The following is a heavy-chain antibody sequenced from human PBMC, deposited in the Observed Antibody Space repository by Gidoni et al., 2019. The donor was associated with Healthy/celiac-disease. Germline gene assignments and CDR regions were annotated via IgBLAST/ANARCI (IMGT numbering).Heavy chain of an antibody. CDR3: ARDRGDGYNHYYYYMDV. Sequence: QVQLQESGPGLVKPSETLSLTCTVSGGSISSYYWSWIRQPPGKGLEWIGYVYYSGSTNYNPSLKSRVTISVDTSKNQFSLKLRSLTAADTAVYYCARDRGDGYNHYYYYMDVWGKGTTVTVSS. V-gene: IGHV4-59*01. CDR1: GGSISSYY. D-gene: IGHD5-12*01. CDR2: VYYSGST. J-gene: IGHJ6*03.